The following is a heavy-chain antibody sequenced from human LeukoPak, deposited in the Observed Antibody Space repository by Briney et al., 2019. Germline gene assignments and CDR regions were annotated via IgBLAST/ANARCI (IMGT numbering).Heavy chain of an antibody. D-gene: IGHD6-19*01. CDR3: AGEAGIDYYFDY. V-gene: IGHV4-59*12. CDR1: GGSISSYY. CDR2: IYYSGST. Sequence: SETLSLTCTVSGGSISSYYWSWIRQPPGKGLEWIGYIYYSGSTNYNPSLKSRVTISVDTSKNQFSLKLSSVTAADTAVYYCAGEAGIDYYFDYWGQGTLVTVSS. J-gene: IGHJ4*02.